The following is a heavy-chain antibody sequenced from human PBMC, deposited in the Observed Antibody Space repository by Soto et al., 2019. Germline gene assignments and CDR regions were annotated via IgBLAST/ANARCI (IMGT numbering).Heavy chain of an antibody. Sequence: ASVKVSCKASGYTFTSYGISWVRQAPGQGLEWMGWISAYNGNTNYAQKLQGRVTMTTYTSTSTAYMELRSLRFDDTAVYYCARVPGSSSWYYYYYYGMDVWGQGTTVTVSS. CDR1: GYTFTSYG. D-gene: IGHD6-13*01. J-gene: IGHJ6*02. CDR3: ARVPGSSSWYYYYYYGMDV. V-gene: IGHV1-18*01. CDR2: ISAYNGNT.